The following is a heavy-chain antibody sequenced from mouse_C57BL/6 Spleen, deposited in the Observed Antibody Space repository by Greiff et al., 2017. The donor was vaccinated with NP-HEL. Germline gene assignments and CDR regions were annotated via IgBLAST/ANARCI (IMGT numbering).Heavy chain of an antibody. CDR2: ISSGSSTI. CDR3: ARRNYGSSLYYYAMDY. CDR1: GFTFSDYG. J-gene: IGHJ4*01. V-gene: IGHV5-17*01. D-gene: IGHD1-1*01. Sequence: EVQGVESGGGLVKPGGSLKLSCAASGFTFSDYGMHWVRQAPEKGLEWVAYISSGSSTIYYADTVKGRFTISRDNAKNTLFMQMTSLRSEDTAMYYCARRNYGSSLYYYAMDYWGQGTSVTVSS.